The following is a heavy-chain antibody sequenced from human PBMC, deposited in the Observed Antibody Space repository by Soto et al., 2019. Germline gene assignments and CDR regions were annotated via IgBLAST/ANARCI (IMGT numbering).Heavy chain of an antibody. D-gene: IGHD3-16*01. CDR1: GFTFSSYW. CDR2: IKTDGTAT. Sequence: EVQLVESGGGLVQPGGSLRLSCAASGFTFSSYWMHWVRQDPGKGLVWVSSIKTDGTATQYADSVKGRFTVSRYNAKNTLNLKMNSLRAEDTAVYYCAKDLSWGQCDYWGQGPLVTVSS. V-gene: IGHV3-74*03. CDR3: AKDLSWGQCDY. J-gene: IGHJ4*02.